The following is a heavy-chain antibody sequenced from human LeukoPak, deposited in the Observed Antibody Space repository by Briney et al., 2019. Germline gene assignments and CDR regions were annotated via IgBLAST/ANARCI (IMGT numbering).Heavy chain of an antibody. V-gene: IGHV3-30-3*01. CDR1: GFTFSSYA. D-gene: IGHD2-2*01. Sequence: GGSLRLSCAASGFTFSSYAMHWVRQAPGKGLEWVAVISYDGSNKYYADSVEGRFTISRDNSKNTLYLQMNSLRAEDTAVYYCARFGHCSSTSCYYYYYYGMDVWGQGTTVTVSS. J-gene: IGHJ6*02. CDR3: ARFGHCSSTSCYYYYYYGMDV. CDR2: ISYDGSNK.